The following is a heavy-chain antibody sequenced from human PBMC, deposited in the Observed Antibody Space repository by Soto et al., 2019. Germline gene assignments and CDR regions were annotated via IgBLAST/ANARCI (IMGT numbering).Heavy chain of an antibody. V-gene: IGHV3-7*01. CDR1: GFTFSSYW. D-gene: IGHD5-12*01. CDR3: ARENERNLRLPRGGFDY. CDR2: IKQDGSEK. J-gene: IGHJ4*02. Sequence: GGSLRLSCAASGFTFSSYWMSWVRQAPGKGLEWVANIKQDGSEKYYVDSVKGRFTISRDNAKNSLYLQMNSLRAEDTAVYYCARENERNLRLPRGGFDYWGQGTLVTVSS.